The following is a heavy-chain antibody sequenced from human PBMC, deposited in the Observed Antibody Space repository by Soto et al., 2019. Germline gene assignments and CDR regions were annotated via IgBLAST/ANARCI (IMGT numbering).Heavy chain of an antibody. D-gene: IGHD4-17*01. CDR1: EFTFSSYE. V-gene: IGHV3-48*03. CDR2: ISSSGSTI. Sequence: GGSLRLSCAASEFTFSSYEMNWVRQAPGKELEWVSYISSSGSTIYYADSVKGRFTISRDNAKNSLYLQMNSLRAEDTAVYYCAREGSDYGGAFDYWGQGTLVTVSS. J-gene: IGHJ4*02. CDR3: AREGSDYGGAFDY.